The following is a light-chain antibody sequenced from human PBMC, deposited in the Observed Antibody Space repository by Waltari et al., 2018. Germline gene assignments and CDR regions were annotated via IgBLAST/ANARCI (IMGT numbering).Light chain of an antibody. CDR3: SSYAGSSKGV. J-gene: IGLJ2*01. CDR2: AVS. V-gene: IGLV2-23*02. Sequence: QSALTQPASVSGSPGQSITISCTGTSSDVGNYNRVPWYQQHPGKAPKLMIYAVSKRRSGVSDRFSSSMAGDMAFLTISGGQPEDEAEYFCSSYAGSSKGVFGGGTKVTVL. CDR1: SSDVGNYNR.